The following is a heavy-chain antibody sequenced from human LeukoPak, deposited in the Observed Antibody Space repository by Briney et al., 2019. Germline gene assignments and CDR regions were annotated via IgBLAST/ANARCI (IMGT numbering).Heavy chain of an antibody. CDR3: ARDEAVMTTVLSDAFDI. CDR2: ISHGSSYI. Sequence: GGSLRLSCAASGFTFGSYSMNWVRQAPGKGLEWVSSISHGSSYIYYADSVKGRFTISRDNAENSLYLQMNSLRAEDTAVYYCARDEAVMTTVLSDAFDIWGQGTMVTVSS. CDR1: GFTFGSYS. V-gene: IGHV3-21*01. J-gene: IGHJ3*02. D-gene: IGHD4-17*01.